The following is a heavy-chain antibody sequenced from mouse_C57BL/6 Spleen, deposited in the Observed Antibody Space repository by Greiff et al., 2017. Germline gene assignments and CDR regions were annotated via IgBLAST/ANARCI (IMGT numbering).Heavy chain of an antibody. CDR2: IRSKSSNYAT. V-gene: IGHV10-3*01. D-gene: IGHD1-1*01. Sequence: DVMLVESGGGLVQPKGSLKLSCAATGFTFNTYAMHWVRQAPGKGLEWVARIRSKSSNYATYYADSVKDRFTISRDDSQSMLYLQMNNLKTEDTAMYYCVRGLTTVGAMDYWGQGTSVTVSS. CDR1: GFTFNTYA. J-gene: IGHJ4*01. CDR3: VRGLTTVGAMDY.